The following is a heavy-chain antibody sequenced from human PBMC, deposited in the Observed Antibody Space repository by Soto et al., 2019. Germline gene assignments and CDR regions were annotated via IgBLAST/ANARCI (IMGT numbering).Heavy chain of an antibody. CDR2: IYPGDSDT. CDR1: GYSFTSYW. D-gene: IGHD2-15*01. V-gene: IGHV5-51*01. Sequence: GESLKISCKGSGYSFTSYWIGWVRQMPGKGPEWMGIIYPGDSDTRYSPSFQGQVTISADKSISTAYLQWSSLKASDTAIYYCARHDSPSVIYYYYGMDVWGQGTTVTVSS. CDR3: ARHDSPSVIYYYYGMDV. J-gene: IGHJ6*02.